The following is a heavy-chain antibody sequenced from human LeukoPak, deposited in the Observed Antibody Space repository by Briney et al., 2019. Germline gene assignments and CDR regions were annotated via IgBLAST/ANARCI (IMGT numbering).Heavy chain of an antibody. V-gene: IGHV3-15*01. CDR1: GFTFSNAC. Sequence: GGSLRLSCAASGFTFSNACMSWVRQAPGRGLEWVGRIKSKTDDGTTDYAAPVKGRFSISRDDSKNTLYLQMNSLKTEDTAVYYCTTETRKWLRFLARESRYNYYYYMDVWGKGTTVTISS. D-gene: IGHD5-12*01. CDR3: TTETRKWLRFLARESRYNYYYYMDV. J-gene: IGHJ6*03. CDR2: IKSKTDDGTT.